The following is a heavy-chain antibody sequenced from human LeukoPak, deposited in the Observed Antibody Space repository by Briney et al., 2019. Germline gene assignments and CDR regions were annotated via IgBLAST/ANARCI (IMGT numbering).Heavy chain of an antibody. CDR3: ARLDPRGGYYGLDF. CDR2: IYYSGST. Sequence: ASETLSLTCTVSGGSISSYFWSWIRQSPGKGLECIGYIYYSGSTNYNPSLKSRVTISVDTSKNQFSLKLRSVTAADTAVYYCARLDPRGGYYGLDFWGQGTLVTVSS. V-gene: IGHV4-59*08. CDR1: GGSISSYF. D-gene: IGHD3-22*01. J-gene: IGHJ4*02.